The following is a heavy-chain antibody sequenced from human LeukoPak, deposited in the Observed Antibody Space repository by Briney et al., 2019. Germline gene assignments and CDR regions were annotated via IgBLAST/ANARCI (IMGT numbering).Heavy chain of an antibody. CDR2: ITGSGDEA. J-gene: IGHJ4*02. CDR1: GFTFTSA. Sequence: GGSLSLSCAASGFTFTSAMRWVRQAPGKGLEWVSSITGSGDEAFYADSVKGRFTIFRDNSKNTLYLQMNSLRAEDTAVYYCAKGVSQPKYYFEYWGRGTLVTVSS. V-gene: IGHV3-23*01. CDR3: AKGVSQPKYYFEY. D-gene: IGHD2-2*01.